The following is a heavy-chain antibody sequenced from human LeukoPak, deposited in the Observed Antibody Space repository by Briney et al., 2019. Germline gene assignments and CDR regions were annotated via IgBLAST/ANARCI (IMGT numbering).Heavy chain of an antibody. Sequence: ASVKVSCKASGYTFTSYGISWVRQAPGQGLEWMGWISAYIGNTNYAQKLQGRVTITTDTSTSTAYMELRSLRSDDTAVYYCATCQDSSWLGDYWGQGTLVTVSS. CDR2: ISAYIGNT. V-gene: IGHV1-18*01. J-gene: IGHJ4*02. D-gene: IGHD6-13*01. CDR1: GYTFTSYG. CDR3: ATCQDSSWLGDY.